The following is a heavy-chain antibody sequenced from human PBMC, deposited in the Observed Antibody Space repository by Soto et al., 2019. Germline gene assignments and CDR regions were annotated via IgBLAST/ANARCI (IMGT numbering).Heavy chain of an antibody. CDR1: GFTFSSYA. Sequence: PGGSLRLSCAASGFTFSSYAMSWVRQAPGKGLEWVSAISGSGGSTYYADSVKGRFTIFRDNSKNTLYLQMNSLRAEDTAVYYCAKVPICSGGSCPLYYFDYWGQGTLVTVSS. CDR3: AKVPICSGGSCPLYYFDY. CDR2: ISGSGGST. D-gene: IGHD2-15*01. J-gene: IGHJ4*02. V-gene: IGHV3-23*01.